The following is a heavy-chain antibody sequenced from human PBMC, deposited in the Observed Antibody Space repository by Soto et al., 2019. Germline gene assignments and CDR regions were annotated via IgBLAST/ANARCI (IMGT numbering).Heavy chain of an antibody. CDR2: ISGSGGGT. CDR1: GLTFSSYA. CDR3: AKESFAVAGSSFAY. Sequence: EVQLLESGGGLVQPGGSLRLSCAASGLTFSSYAMSWVRQAPGKGLEWVSAISGSGGGTYYADSVKGRFAISRDNSKNTLYLQMNRLRAEDTAVYYCAKESFAVAGSSFAYWCQGALVTVSS. J-gene: IGHJ4*02. D-gene: IGHD6-19*01. V-gene: IGHV3-23*01.